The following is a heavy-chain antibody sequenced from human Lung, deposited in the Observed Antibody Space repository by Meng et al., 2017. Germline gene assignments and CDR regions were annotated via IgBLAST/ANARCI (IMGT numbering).Heavy chain of an antibody. D-gene: IGHD2-8*01. CDR3: ARGEGYCTNGVCSPGY. CDR2: INAGNGNT. V-gene: IGHV1-3*01. Sequence: QVQLGQAGAEGKKPGAAVKGSGKAAGYTFTSDAMHWVRQAPGQRLEWMGWINAGNGNTKYSQKFQGRVTITRDTSASTAYMELSSLRSEDTAVYYCARGEGYCTNGVCSPGYWGQGTLVTVSS. J-gene: IGHJ4*02. CDR1: GYTFTSDA.